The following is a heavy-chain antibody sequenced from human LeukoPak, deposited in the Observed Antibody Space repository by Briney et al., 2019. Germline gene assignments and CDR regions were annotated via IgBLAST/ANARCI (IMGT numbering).Heavy chain of an antibody. CDR3: ARETTVTSGWFDP. Sequence: GGSLRLSCAASGFTFSSYSMIWVRQAPGKGLEWVSSITSSSSYIYYANSVKGRFTISRDNAKNSLYLQMNNLRAEDTAVYYCARETTVTSGWFDPWGQGTLVTVSS. V-gene: IGHV3-21*01. J-gene: IGHJ5*02. CDR1: GFTFSSYS. CDR2: ITSSSSYI. D-gene: IGHD4-17*01.